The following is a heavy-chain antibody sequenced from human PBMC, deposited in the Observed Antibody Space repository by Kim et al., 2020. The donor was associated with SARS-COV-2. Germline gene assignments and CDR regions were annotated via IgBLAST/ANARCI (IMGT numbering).Heavy chain of an antibody. D-gene: IGHD5-18*01. CDR2: ISGSSNTV. CDR1: GFTFSDYY. CDR3: ARDWGYSYGTN. V-gene: IGHV3-11*01. J-gene: IGHJ4*02. Sequence: GGSLRLSCAASGFTFSDYYMSWIRQAPGKGLEWVSYISGSSNTVYYADSVKGRFTISRDNANNSLYLQMNSLRAEDMAVYYCARDWGYSYGTNWGQGTLVTVSS.